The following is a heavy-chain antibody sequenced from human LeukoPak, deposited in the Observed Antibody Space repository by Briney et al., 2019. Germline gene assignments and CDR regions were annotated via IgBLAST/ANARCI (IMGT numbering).Heavy chain of an antibody. CDR1: GGSISGSSYY. CDR2: IYYSGST. CDR3: ARDFWSGYYYFDY. Sequence: PSETLSLTCTVSGGSISGSSYYWGWIRQPPGKGLEWIGSIYYSGSTYYNPSLKSRVTISVDTSKNQFSLKLSSVTAADTAVYYCARDFWSGYYYFDYWGQGTLVTVSS. V-gene: IGHV4-39*02. J-gene: IGHJ4*02. D-gene: IGHD3-3*01.